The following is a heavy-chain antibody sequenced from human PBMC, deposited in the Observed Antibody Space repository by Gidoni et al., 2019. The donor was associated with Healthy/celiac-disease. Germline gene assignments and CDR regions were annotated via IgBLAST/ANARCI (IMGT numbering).Heavy chain of an antibody. CDR1: GGSISSGGYS. CDR3: ARDGNKTDAFDI. V-gene: IGHV4-30-2*01. D-gene: IGHD1-26*01. J-gene: IGHJ3*02. Sequence: PSQTLSLTCAVSGGSISSGGYSWSWIRQPPGKGLEWIGYIYHSGSTYYNPSLKSRVTISVDRSKNQFSLKLSSVTAADTAVYYCARDGNKTDAFDIWGQGTMVTVSS. CDR2: IYHSGST.